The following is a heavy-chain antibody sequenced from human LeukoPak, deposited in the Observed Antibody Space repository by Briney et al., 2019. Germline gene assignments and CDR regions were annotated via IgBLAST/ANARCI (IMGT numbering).Heavy chain of an antibody. CDR2: INHSGST. D-gene: IGHD3-22*01. Sequence: SETLSLTCAVYGGSFSGYYWSWIRQPPGKGLEWIGEINHSGSTNYNPSLKSRVTISVDTSKNQFSLKLSSVTAADTAVYYCARVGAYYDRIHAFDIWGQGTMVTVSS. CDR1: GGSFSGYY. V-gene: IGHV4-34*01. J-gene: IGHJ3*02. CDR3: ARVGAYYDRIHAFDI.